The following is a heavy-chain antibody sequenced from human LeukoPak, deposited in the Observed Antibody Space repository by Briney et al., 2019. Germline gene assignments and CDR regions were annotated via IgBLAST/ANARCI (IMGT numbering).Heavy chain of an antibody. CDR1: GYTFTSYG. V-gene: IGHV1-18*01. CDR3: AREWVVVVPAATYYYYYYMDV. D-gene: IGHD2-2*01. J-gene: IGHJ6*03. Sequence: ASVKVSCKASGYTFTSYGISLVRQAPGQGLEWMGWISAYNGNTNYAQKLQGRVTMTTDTSTSTAYMELRSLRSDDTAVYYCAREWVVVVPAATYYYYYYMDVWGKGTTVTVSS. CDR2: ISAYNGNT.